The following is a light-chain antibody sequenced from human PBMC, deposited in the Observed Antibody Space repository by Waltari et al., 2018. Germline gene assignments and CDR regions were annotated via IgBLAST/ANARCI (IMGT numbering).Light chain of an antibody. Sequence: QLVLTQSPSASASLGASVNLTSSLSSGHSNHVIAWHQRQPEKGPRYLMKVKSDGSHSKGDGIPDRFSGSSSGAERHLTISSLQSEDEADYYCHTWGTGGDWVFGGGTKLTVL. V-gene: IGLV4-69*02. CDR2: VKSDGSH. CDR3: HTWGTGGDWV. CDR1: SGHSNHV. J-gene: IGLJ3*02.